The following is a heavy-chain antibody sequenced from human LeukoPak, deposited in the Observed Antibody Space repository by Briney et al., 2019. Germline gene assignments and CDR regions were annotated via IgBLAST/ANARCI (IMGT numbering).Heavy chain of an antibody. Sequence: GGSLRLSCAASGFTFSSYWMSWVRQAPGKGLEWVANIKQDGSEKYYVDSVKGRFTISRDNAKNSLYLQMNSLRAEDTAVYYCARLPNYYDSSGSAWGQGTLVTVSS. CDR3: ARLPNYYDSSGSA. D-gene: IGHD3-22*01. CDR2: IKQDGSEK. J-gene: IGHJ5*02. V-gene: IGHV3-7*01. CDR1: GFTFSSYW.